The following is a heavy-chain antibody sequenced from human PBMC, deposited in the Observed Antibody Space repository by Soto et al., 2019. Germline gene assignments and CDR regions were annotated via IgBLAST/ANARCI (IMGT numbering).Heavy chain of an antibody. CDR3: ARGAVHSGYAYYYYYGMDV. V-gene: IGHV1-69*12. CDR2: IIPIFGTA. CDR1: GGTFSSYA. J-gene: IGHJ6*02. D-gene: IGHD5-12*01. Sequence: QVQLVQSGAEVKKPGSSVKVSCKASGGTFSSYAISWVRQAPGQGLEWMGGIIPIFGTANYAQKFQGRVTITADESTSTAYMELSSLRSEDTAVYYCARGAVHSGYAYYYYYGMDVWGQGTMVTVSS.